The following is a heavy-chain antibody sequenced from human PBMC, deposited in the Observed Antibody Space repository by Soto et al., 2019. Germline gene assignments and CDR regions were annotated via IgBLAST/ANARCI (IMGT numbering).Heavy chain of an antibody. CDR2: INDSGST. D-gene: IGHD3-3*01. CDR1: GGSTSNYY. V-gene: IGHV4-59*13. Sequence: LSLTCTVTGGSTSNYYWTWIRQPPGKGLEWIGYINDSGSTNYSPSLKTRVTISLDTSKNHFSLKLTSVTAADTAVYFCARGSRSGYYAYWGQGTLVTVSS. J-gene: IGHJ4*02. CDR3: ARGSRSGYYAY.